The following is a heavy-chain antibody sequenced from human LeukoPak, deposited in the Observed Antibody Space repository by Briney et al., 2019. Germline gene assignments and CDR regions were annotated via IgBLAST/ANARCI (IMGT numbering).Heavy chain of an antibody. V-gene: IGHV3-74*01. CDR3: AKDGGLWVSAHWGDS. J-gene: IGHJ4*02. Sequence: GGSLRLSCAASGFGFSSNWMHWVRHAPGQGLVWVSRIKGDGISTNYADSVKGRFTVSRDNSKNTLFLQMNSLRAEDTAVYYCAKDGGLWVSAHWGDSWGRGTLVTVSS. CDR2: IKGDGIST. CDR1: GFGFSSNW. D-gene: IGHD7-27*01.